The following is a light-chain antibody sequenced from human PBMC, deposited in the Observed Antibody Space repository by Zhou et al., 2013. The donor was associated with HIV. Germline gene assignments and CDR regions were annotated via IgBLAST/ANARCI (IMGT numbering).Light chain of an antibody. CDR3: QKYSNAPYT. Sequence: IQMTQSPSSLSASVGDRVTITCRASQGINNSLAWFQQRPGKVPRLLISAASTLQSGVPFRFSGRRSGTEFTLTISGLQTEDVATYFCQKYSNAPYTFGQGTKVEI. V-gene: IGKV1-27*01. CDR2: AAS. CDR1: QGINNS. J-gene: IGKJ2*01.